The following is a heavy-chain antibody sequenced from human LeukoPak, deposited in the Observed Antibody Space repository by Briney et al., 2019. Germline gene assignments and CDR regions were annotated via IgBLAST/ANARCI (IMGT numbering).Heavy chain of an antibody. J-gene: IGHJ6*02. CDR3: ARGPGIVGATVYYYYYGMDV. D-gene: IGHD1-26*01. Sequence: ASVKVSCKASGYTFTSYGISWVRQAPGQGLEWMGWISAYNGNTNYAQKLQGRVIMTTDTSTSTAYMELRSLRSDDTAVYYCARGPGIVGATVYYYYYGMDVWGQGTTVTVSS. CDR1: GYTFTSYG. CDR2: ISAYNGNT. V-gene: IGHV1-18*01.